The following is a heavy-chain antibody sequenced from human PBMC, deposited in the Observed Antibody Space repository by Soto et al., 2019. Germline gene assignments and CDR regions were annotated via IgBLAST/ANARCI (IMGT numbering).Heavy chain of an antibody. J-gene: IGHJ4*02. CDR3: ARDKRDLRFLEWSYYFDY. D-gene: IGHD3-3*01. CDR1: GFTFSSCA. V-gene: IGHV3-30-3*01. Sequence: PGGSLRLSCAASGFTFSSCAMHWVRQAPGKGLEWVALISHDGSNKYYADSVKGRFTISRDNSKNTLYLQMNSLRAEDTAVYYCARDKRDLRFLEWSYYFDYWGQGTLVTVSS. CDR2: ISHDGSNK.